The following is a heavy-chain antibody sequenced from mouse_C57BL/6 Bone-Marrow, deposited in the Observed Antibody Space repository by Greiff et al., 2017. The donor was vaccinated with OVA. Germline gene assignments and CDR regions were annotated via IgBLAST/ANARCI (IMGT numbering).Heavy chain of an antibody. CDR3: ARHEDGYYASYFDY. Sequence: QVQLKESGPELVKPGASVKISCKASGYAFSSSWMNWVKQRPGKGLEWIGRIYPGDGDTNYNGKFTGKATLTADKSSSTAYMQLSSLTSEDSAVYVCARHEDGYYASYFDYWGQGTTLTVSS. J-gene: IGHJ2*01. V-gene: IGHV1-82*01. CDR2: IYPGDGDT. CDR1: GYAFSSSW. D-gene: IGHD2-3*01.